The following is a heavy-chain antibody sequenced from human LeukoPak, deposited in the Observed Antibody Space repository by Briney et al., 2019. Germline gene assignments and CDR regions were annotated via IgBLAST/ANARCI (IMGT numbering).Heavy chain of an antibody. D-gene: IGHD3-22*01. Sequence: PSETLSLTCAVYGGSFSDYYWSWIRQPPGKGLEWIGEINHSGSTNYNPSLKSRVTISVDTSKNQFSLKLSSVTAADTAVYYCASVSYDSSGYYTGFDYWGQGTLVTVSS. CDR3: ASVSYDSSGYYTGFDY. V-gene: IGHV4-34*01. CDR1: GGSFSDYY. CDR2: INHSGST. J-gene: IGHJ4*02.